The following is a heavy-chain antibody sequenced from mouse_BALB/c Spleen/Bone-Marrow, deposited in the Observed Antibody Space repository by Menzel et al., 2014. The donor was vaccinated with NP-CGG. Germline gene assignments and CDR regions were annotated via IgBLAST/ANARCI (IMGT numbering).Heavy chain of an antibody. V-gene: IGHV14-3*02. D-gene: IGHD4-1*01. CDR2: IDPASGNI. CDR3: ASLTGTFDY. J-gene: IGHJ2*01. CDR1: GFNIKDTY. Sequence: EVQLQQSGTDLVKPGASVKLSCTASGFNIKDTYMHWVKQRPEQGLDWIGRIDPASGNIQYDPKFQGRAAITADTSSNTASLHLSSLTSQDTAVYYFASLTGTFDYWGQGTPLTVSS.